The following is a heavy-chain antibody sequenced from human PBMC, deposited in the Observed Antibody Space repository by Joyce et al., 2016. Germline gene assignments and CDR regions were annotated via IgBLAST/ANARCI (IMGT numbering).Heavy chain of an antibody. J-gene: IGHJ3*02. CDR2: IYNDGRIT. D-gene: IGHD2/OR15-2a*01. V-gene: IGHV3-74*01. Sequence: QLVDSGGGLVQPGGSLRLSCAASGFIFSNYWKHWVRQAPGKGLMWVSRIYNDGRITNYADSVKGRFTSSRDNAKNTHYLEMNNLRVEDTAVYFCVRAQVLADDVFNIWGQGTKVTFSS. CDR3: VRAQVLADDVFNI. CDR1: GFIFSNYW.